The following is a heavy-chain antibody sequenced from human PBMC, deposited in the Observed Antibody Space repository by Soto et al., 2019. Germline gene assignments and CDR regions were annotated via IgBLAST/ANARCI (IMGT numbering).Heavy chain of an antibody. CDR1: GYTFSNYG. CDR3: VRDETGTTPFDY. Sequence: QVQLVQSGAAVKKPGASVRISCKASGYTFSNYGFSWVRQAPGQGLEWMGWISTYNGNTNYAQNLQGRVTMTTDTSTTTAYMEVRSLRSDDKSVYYCVRDETGTTPFDYWGQGTLVTVSS. CDR2: ISTYNGNT. D-gene: IGHD1-7*01. V-gene: IGHV1-18*01. J-gene: IGHJ4*02.